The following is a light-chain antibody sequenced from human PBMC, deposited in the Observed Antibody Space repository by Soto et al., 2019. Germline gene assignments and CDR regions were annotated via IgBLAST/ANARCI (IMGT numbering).Light chain of an antibody. V-gene: IGLV1-44*01. CDR1: SSNIGPNT. Sequence: QSVLTQPPSASGTPGQRVTISCSGSSSNIGPNTVNWYQQLPGTAPKLLIYSNNQRPSGFPDRCSGSKSGTSASLAISGLQSEDEADYYCAAWDDSLSGHLAFGGGTKLTVL. CDR3: AAWDDSLSGHLA. CDR2: SNN. J-gene: IGLJ2*01.